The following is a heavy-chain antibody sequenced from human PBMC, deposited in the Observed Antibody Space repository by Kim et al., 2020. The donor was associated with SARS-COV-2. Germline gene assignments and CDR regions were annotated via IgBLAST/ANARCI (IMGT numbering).Heavy chain of an antibody. D-gene: IGHD6-19*01. CDR2: IYYSGST. J-gene: IGHJ6*02. CDR3: ARAYTDSSGWYVPYYYYGMDV. Sequence: SETLSLTCTVSGGSISSGGYYWSWIRQHPGKGLEWIGYIYYSGSTYYNPSLKSRVTISVDTSKNQFSLKLSSVTAADTAVYYCARAYTDSSGWYVPYYYYGMDVWGQGTTVTVSS. CDR1: GGSISSGGYY. V-gene: IGHV4-31*03.